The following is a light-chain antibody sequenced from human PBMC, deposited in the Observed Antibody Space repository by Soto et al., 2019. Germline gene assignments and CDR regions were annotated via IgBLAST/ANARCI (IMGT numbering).Light chain of an antibody. CDR3: QQYNSYWT. Sequence: DIQMTQSPSTLSASVGDRVTITCRASQSISSWLAWYQQKPGKAPTLLIYKASSLESGVPSRFSGSGSGTECTLTISSLQPDDFATYYCQQYNSYWTFGQGTKVEIK. V-gene: IGKV1-5*03. CDR2: KAS. CDR1: QSISSW. J-gene: IGKJ1*01.